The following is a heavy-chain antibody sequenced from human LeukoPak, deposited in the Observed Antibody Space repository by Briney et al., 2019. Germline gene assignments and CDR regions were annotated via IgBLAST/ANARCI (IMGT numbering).Heavy chain of an antibody. J-gene: IGHJ4*02. CDR1: GGSISSYY. Sequence: SETLSLTCTVSGGSISSYYWSWIRQPPGKGLEWIGCIYYSGSTNYNPSLKSRVTISADTSRNQFSLKLSSVTAADTAVYYCASYCTSTNCYFDYWGQGTLVTVSS. V-gene: IGHV4-59*08. D-gene: IGHD2-2*01. CDR3: ASYCTSTNCYFDY. CDR2: IYYSGST.